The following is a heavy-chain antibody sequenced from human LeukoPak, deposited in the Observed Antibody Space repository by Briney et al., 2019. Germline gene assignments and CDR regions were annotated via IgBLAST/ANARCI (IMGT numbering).Heavy chain of an antibody. CDR2: INHSGST. D-gene: IGHD6-13*01. J-gene: IGHJ6*03. CDR3: ARRRIAAAGIRSRRYYYYMDV. Sequence: SETLSLTCAVYGGSFSGYYWSWIRQPPGKGLEWIGEINHSGSTNYNPSLKSRVTISVDTSKNQFSLKLSSVTAADTAVYYCARRRIAAAGIRSRRYYYYMDVWGKGTTVTISS. V-gene: IGHV4-34*01. CDR1: GGSFSGYY.